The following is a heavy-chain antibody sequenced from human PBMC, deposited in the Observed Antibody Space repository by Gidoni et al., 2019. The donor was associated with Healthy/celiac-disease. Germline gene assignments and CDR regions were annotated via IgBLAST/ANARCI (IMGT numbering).Heavy chain of an antibody. CDR3: ARDPPRHCSGGSCDYAFDI. Sequence: QVQLVQSGAEVTKPGSSVKVSCKASGGTFSSYTISWVRQAPGQGLEWMGRIFPILGIANYAQKFQGRVTITADKSTSTAYMELSSLRSEDTAVYYCARDPPRHCSGGSCDYAFDIWGQGTMVTVSS. D-gene: IGHD2-15*01. CDR1: GGTFSSYT. CDR2: IFPILGIA. V-gene: IGHV1-69*08. J-gene: IGHJ3*02.